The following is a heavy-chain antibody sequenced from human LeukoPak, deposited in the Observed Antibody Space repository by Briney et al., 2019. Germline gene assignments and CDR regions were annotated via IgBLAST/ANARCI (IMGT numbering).Heavy chain of an antibody. J-gene: IGHJ6*03. CDR1: GYTFTSYG. Sequence: ASVKVSCKASGYTFTSYGISWVRQAPGQGLEWMGWISAYNGNTNYAQKLQGRVTMTTDTSTSTAYMELRSLRSEDTAVYYCARGQLIAVAGTGSYYYYMDVWGKGTTVTISS. V-gene: IGHV1-18*01. CDR2: ISAYNGNT. D-gene: IGHD6-19*01. CDR3: ARGQLIAVAGTGSYYYYMDV.